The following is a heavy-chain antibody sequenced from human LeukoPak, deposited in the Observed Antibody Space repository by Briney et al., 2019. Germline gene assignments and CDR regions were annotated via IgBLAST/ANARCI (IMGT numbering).Heavy chain of an antibody. Sequence: GESLRLSCEVSGFTFSSYHMNWVRQAPGKGLEWVSSISSSSRYIYYADSMTGRFTISRDNAMNSLYLQMHSLRAEDTAIYYCARRAATERGHSYGLDYWGQGTLVTVSS. CDR1: GFTFSSYH. D-gene: IGHD5-18*01. CDR2: ISSSSRYI. J-gene: IGHJ4*02. CDR3: ARRAATERGHSYGLDY. V-gene: IGHV3-21*01.